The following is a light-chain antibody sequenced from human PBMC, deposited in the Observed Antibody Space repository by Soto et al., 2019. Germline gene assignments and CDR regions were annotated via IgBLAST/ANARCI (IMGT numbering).Light chain of an antibody. CDR2: GNN. CDR3: AAWDGSLNNVL. V-gene: IGLV1-44*01. Sequence: QAVVTQPPSASGTPGQRVTISCSGSGSSIGTNTVNWYRQLPGTPPKLLIYGNNQRPSGFPDRFSGSKSGTSASLAISGLQSEDEADYYCAAWDGSLNNVLFGGGTKVTVL. J-gene: IGLJ2*01. CDR1: GSSIGTNT.